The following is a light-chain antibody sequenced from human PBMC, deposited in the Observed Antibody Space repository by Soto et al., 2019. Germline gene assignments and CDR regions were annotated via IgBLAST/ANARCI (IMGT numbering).Light chain of an antibody. J-gene: IGKJ4*01. CDR2: AAS. V-gene: IGKV1-39*02. CDR1: QDMSIY. Sequence: DVQMTQSPSSLSPSVGDRVTMTCRASQDMSIYLNWYQQKSGKAPKLLIYAASSLQSGVPSRFSGSGSGTDFTLTISRLEPEDFAVYYCQEYGSSLALTFGGGTKVEI. CDR3: QEYGSSLALT.